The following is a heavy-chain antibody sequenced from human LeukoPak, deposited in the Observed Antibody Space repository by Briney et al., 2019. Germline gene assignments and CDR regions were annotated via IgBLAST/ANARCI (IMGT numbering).Heavy chain of an antibody. CDR2: INHSGST. D-gene: IGHD2-21*01. J-gene: IGHJ5*02. CDR1: GGSFSGYY. V-gene: IGHV4-34*01. Sequence: SETLSLTCAVYGGSFSGYYWSWIRQPPGKGLEWIGEINHSGSTNYNPSLKSRVTISVDTSKNQFSLKLSSVTAADTAVYYCARVALFRFDPWGQGTLVTVSS. CDR3: ARVALFRFDP.